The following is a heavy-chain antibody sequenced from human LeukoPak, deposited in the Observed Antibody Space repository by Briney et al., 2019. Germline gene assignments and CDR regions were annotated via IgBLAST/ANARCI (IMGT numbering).Heavy chain of an antibody. V-gene: IGHV4-59*12. CDR2: VYYSGST. CDR1: GDSISDYY. J-gene: IGHJ5*02. D-gene: IGHD5-24*01. Sequence: SETLSLTCSVSGDSISDYYWAWIRQPPEKGLEWIGEVYYSGSTHYNPSLKSQVTIAVDTSKNQFSLTLRSVSAADTAVYYCARELDGNGGWFDPWGQGTLVIVSS. CDR3: ARELDGNGGWFDP.